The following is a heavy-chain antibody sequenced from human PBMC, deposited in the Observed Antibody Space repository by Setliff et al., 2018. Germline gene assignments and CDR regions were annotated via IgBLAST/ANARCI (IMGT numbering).Heavy chain of an antibody. V-gene: IGHV3-30*02. J-gene: IGHJ4*02. Sequence: GESLKISCAASGFVFGTYGMHWVRQAPGKGLAWVASVRFDGSSKVYADSVKGRFTISRDNSENTLFLQMTSLRPEDTGIYYCAKVKKPLIRGSGFDYWGRGTLVTVSS. CDR2: VRFDGSSK. CDR3: AKVKKPLIRGSGFDY. CDR1: GFVFGTYG. D-gene: IGHD2-8*01.